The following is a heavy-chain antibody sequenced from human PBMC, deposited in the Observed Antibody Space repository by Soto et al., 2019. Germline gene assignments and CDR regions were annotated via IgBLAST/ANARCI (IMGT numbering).Heavy chain of an antibody. CDR1: GITFRSYW. CDR3: VSDAAAGLKF. D-gene: IGHD6-13*01. J-gene: IGHJ4*02. V-gene: IGHV3-74*01. CDR2: INSDASII. Sequence: EVQLVEAGGGLVQPGGSLRLSCAVSGITFRSYWMHWIRQAPGKGRVWVSHINSDASIINYADSVKGRFTISRDNARNTLYLRMNSLRVDDTAIYYCVSDAAAGLKFWGQGTLVTVYS.